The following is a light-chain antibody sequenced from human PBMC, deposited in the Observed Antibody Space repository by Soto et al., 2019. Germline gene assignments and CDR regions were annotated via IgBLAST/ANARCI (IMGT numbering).Light chain of an antibody. Sequence: QSALTQPASVSGSPGQSIAISCTGTSSDVGGNKYVSWYQQHPGKAPKLMIYDVSNRPSGVSDRFSGSKSGNTASLTISGLQAEDEADYYCTSYTSSSTYVFGTGTKLTVL. V-gene: IGLV2-14*01. CDR1: SSDVGGNKY. CDR3: TSYTSSSTYV. J-gene: IGLJ1*01. CDR2: DVS.